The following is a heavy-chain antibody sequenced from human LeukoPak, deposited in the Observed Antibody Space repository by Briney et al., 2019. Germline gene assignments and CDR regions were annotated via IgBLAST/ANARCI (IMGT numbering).Heavy chain of an antibody. V-gene: IGHV3-30*03. D-gene: IGHD2-15*01. CDR3: ASLLLYCSGSTCYSDY. Sequence: PGRSLRPSCAASGFTFSNYGMHWVRQAPGKGLEWVAVISGDGKNRYYADSVKGRFTISRDNSKNTLYLQMNSLRAEDTAVYYCASLLLYCSGSTCYSDYWGQGTLVTVSS. J-gene: IGHJ4*02. CDR1: GFTFSNYG. CDR2: ISGDGKNR.